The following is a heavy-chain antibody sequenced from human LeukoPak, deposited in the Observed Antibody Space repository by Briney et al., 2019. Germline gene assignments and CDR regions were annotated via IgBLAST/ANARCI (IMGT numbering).Heavy chain of an antibody. V-gene: IGHV4-39*01. J-gene: IGHJ4*02. CDR2: IYYSGST. CDR1: GGSISSSSYY. D-gene: IGHD2-21*02. Sequence: SETLSLTCTVPGGSISSSSYYWGWIRQPPGKGLEWIGSIYYSGSTYYNPSLKSRVTISVDTSKNQFSLKLSSVTAADTAVYYCATAPLIDYWGQGTLVTVSS. CDR3: ATAPLIDY.